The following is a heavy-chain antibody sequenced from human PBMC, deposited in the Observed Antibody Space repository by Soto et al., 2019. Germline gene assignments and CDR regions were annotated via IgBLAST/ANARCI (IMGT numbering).Heavy chain of an antibody. CDR1: GGTFSSYT. D-gene: IGHD1-26*01. CDR3: ARDSSSGRSGSYSLDY. J-gene: IGHJ4*02. CDR2: IIPILGIA. Sequence: QVQLVQSGAEVKKPGSSVKVSCKASGGTFSSYTISWVRQAPGQGLEWMGRIIPILGIANYEQKFQGRVTITEDKSTSTAYMELSSLRSEDTAVYYCARDSSSGRSGSYSLDYWGQGTLVTVSS. V-gene: IGHV1-69*08.